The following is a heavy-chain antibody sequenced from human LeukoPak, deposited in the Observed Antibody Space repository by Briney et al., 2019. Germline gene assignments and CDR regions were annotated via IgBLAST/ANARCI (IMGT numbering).Heavy chain of an antibody. V-gene: IGHV1-3*01. J-gene: IGHJ4*02. CDR2: INAGNGNT. D-gene: IGHD3-22*01. Sequence: ASVKVSCKASAYTFTSYAMHWVRQAPGQRLEWMGWINAGNGNTKYSQKFQGRVTITRDTSASTAYMELSSLRSEDTAVYYCARYYDSSGYSYWGQGTLVTVSS. CDR1: AYTFTSYA. CDR3: ARYYDSSGYSY.